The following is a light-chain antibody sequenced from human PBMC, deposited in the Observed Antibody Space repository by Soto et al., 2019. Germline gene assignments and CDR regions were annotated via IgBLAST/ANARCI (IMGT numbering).Light chain of an antibody. V-gene: IGKV3-11*01. CDR2: DAS. CDR1: QSVTTY. J-gene: IGKJ2*01. Sequence: EIVLTQSPATLSLSPGERATLSCRASQSVTTYLSWYHQKPGQAPRLLIYDASNRATDIPARFSGSGSGTDFTLTITSLEPEDFAFYYCQHRGNWPRTFGQGTKLEIK. CDR3: QHRGNWPRT.